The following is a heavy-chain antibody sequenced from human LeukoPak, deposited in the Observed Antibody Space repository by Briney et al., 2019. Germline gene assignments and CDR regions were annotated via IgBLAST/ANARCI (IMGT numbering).Heavy chain of an antibody. CDR1: GGTFSRYA. D-gene: IGHD6-13*01. CDR2: IIPIFGTA. V-gene: IGHV1-69*13. Sequence: ASVKVSCKASGGTFSRYAISWVRQAPGQGLEWMGGIIPIFGTANYAQKFQGRVTITADESTSTAYMELSSLRSEDTAVYYCARDNAAAAGTVWFDPWGQGTLVTVSS. CDR3: ARDNAAAAGTVWFDP. J-gene: IGHJ5*02.